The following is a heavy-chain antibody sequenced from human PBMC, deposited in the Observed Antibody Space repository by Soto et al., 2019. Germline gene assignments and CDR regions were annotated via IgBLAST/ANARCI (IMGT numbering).Heavy chain of an antibody. J-gene: IGHJ4*02. D-gene: IGHD4-17*01. CDR2: ISGNGGST. V-gene: IGHV3-23*01. Sequence: GGSLRLSCAASGFTFSSYAMSWVRQAPGKGLEWVSAISGNGGSTYYADSVKGRFTISRDNPKNTLYLQMNSLRAEDTAVYYCARKIRTVTTNVDYWGQGTLVTVSS. CDR1: GFTFSSYA. CDR3: ARKIRTVTTNVDY.